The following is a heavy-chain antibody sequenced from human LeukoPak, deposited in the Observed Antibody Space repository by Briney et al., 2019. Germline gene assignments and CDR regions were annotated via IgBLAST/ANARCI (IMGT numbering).Heavy chain of an antibody. CDR3: ARDGRGIAAAGTEYYFDY. V-gene: IGHV1-69*05. J-gene: IGHJ4*02. CDR1: GGTFSSYA. D-gene: IGHD6-13*01. Sequence: SVKVSCKASGGTFSSYAISWVRQAPGQGLEWMGVIIHIFGTANYAQKFQGRVTMTRDTSTSTVYMELSSLRSEDTAVYYCARDGRGIAAAGTEYYFDYWGQGTLVTVSS. CDR2: IIHIFGTA.